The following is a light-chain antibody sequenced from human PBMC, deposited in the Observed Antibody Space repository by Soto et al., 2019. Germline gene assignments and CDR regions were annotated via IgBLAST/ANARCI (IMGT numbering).Light chain of an antibody. CDR1: QSISSS. J-gene: IGKJ1*01. CDR2: GAS. V-gene: IGKV3-15*01. CDR3: QQYNNWPPWT. Sequence: EIVITQSPATLSVSPGERATLSCMASQSISSSLAWYQQKPGQAHRLLIHGASTRATSNPGRFSGSGSGTEFTLTIRSLQSEDFAVYYGQQYNNWPPWTVGQGNKVDIK.